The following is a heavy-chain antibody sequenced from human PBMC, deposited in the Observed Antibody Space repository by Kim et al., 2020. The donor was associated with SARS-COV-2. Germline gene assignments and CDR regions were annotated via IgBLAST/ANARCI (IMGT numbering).Heavy chain of an antibody. CDR1: RGSISGYY. Sequence: SETLSLTCTVSRGSISGYYWSWIRQTPGKGLEWIGHVHHTGRTNYNPSLESRVSISIDTSKNQFSLWLSSVTAADTALYYCAKYEYGEGNWFCPWGQGTL. D-gene: IGHD4-17*01. V-gene: IGHV4-59*01. J-gene: IGHJ5*02. CDR2: VHHTGRT. CDR3: AKYEYGEGNWFCP.